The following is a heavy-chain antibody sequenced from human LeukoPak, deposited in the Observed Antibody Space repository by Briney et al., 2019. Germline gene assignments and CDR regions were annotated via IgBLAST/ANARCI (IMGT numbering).Heavy chain of an antibody. CDR3: ARENSGRDAFDI. CDR1: GFTFSSYW. Sequence: GGSLRLSCAASGFTFSSYWMHWVRQAPGKGLVWVSRINSDGSSTSYADSVKGRFTISRDNAKNTLYLQMNSLRAEDTAVYYCARENSGRDAFDIWGQGTMVTVSS. V-gene: IGHV3-74*01. CDR2: INSDGSST. D-gene: IGHD1-26*01. J-gene: IGHJ3*02.